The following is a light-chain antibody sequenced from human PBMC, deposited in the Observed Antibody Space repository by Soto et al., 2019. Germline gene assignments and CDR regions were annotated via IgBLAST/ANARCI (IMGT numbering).Light chain of an antibody. CDR3: QHYGDSSWT. CDR2: GVS. Sequence: EVVMRQSPATLSVSPGEGATLSCRASQGIGDTLAWYQHKPGQAPRLLIYGVSSRATGIPDRFSGSGSGTDFTLTISRVEPEDFAVYFCQHYGDSSWTFGQGSRVEIK. CDR1: QGIGDT. J-gene: IGKJ1*01. V-gene: IGKV3-20*01.